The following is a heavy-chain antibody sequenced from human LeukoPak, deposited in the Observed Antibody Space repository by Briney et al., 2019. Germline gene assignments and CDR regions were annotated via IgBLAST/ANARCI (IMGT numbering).Heavy chain of an antibody. CDR1: GFTLNNCA. J-gene: IGHJ4*02. Sequence: PGGSLRLSCAASGFTLNNCAMTWVRQAPGKGLEWVSGIDTKGTRTYYADSVKGRFTISRDNSKNTLFLQMNSLRAEDTAVYYCAKEVVATIPPLWGQGTLVTVSS. CDR3: AKEVVATIPPL. D-gene: IGHD5-12*01. CDR2: IDTKGTRT. V-gene: IGHV3-23*01.